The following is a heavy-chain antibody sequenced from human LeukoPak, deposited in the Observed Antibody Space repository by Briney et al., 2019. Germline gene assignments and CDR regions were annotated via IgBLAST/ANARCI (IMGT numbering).Heavy chain of an antibody. Sequence: SVKASCKASGGTFSSYAISWVRQAPGQGLEWMGGIIPIFGTANYAQKFQGRVTITADESTSTAYMELSSLRSEDTAVYYCARLRVVAAAKEGYYYYYMDVWGKGTTVTVSS. CDR3: ARLRVVAAAKEGYYYYYMDV. D-gene: IGHD2-2*01. CDR2: IIPIFGTA. J-gene: IGHJ6*03. CDR1: GGTFSSYA. V-gene: IGHV1-69*13.